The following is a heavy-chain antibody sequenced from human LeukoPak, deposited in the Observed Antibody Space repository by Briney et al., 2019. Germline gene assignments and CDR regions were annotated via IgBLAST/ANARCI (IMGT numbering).Heavy chain of an antibody. D-gene: IGHD2-2*01. CDR3: ATLRVVPAAIPPDV. J-gene: IGHJ6*02. Sequence: SETLSLTCAVYGGSFSGYYWSWIRQPPEKGLEWIGEINHSGSTNYNPSLKSRVTISVDTSKNQFSLKLSSVTAADTAVYYCATLRVVPAAIPPDVWGQGTTVTVSS. CDR2: INHSGST. CDR1: GGSFSGYY. V-gene: IGHV4-34*01.